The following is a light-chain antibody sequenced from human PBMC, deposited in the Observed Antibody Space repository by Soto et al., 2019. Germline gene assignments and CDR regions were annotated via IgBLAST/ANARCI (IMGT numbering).Light chain of an antibody. V-gene: IGLV4-60*03. CDR1: RGHSSYI. J-gene: IGLJ1*01. Sequence: QLVLTQASSASASLGSSVQLTCSLSRGHSSYIIAWHQQQPGKAPRYLMRLEGNGGYNKGSGVPDRFSGSSSGADRYLTISNLQSEDEADYYCETWDSNTHVFGPGTKVTVL. CDR2: LEGNGGY. CDR3: ETWDSNTHV.